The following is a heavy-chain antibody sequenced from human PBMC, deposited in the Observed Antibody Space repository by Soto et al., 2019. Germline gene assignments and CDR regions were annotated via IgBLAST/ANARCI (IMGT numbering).Heavy chain of an antibody. D-gene: IGHD6-25*01. J-gene: IGHJ4*02. CDR3: ARDLAGRIDY. CDR1: GYTFTSYA. CDR2: INAGNGNT. V-gene: IGHV1-3*01. Sequence: ASVKVSCKASGYTFTSYAMHWVRQATGQRLEWMGWINAGNGNTRYAQKLQGRVTMTTDTSTSTAYMELRSLRSEDTAVYYCARDLAGRIDYRGQGTLVTVSS.